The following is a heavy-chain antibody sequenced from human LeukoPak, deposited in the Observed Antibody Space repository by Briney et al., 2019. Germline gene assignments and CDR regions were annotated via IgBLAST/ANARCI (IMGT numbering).Heavy chain of an antibody. V-gene: IGHV1-2*02. CDR1: GYTHSGHY. CDR3: ARAETDPYSSFQVAH. D-gene: IGHD2-21*01. J-gene: IGHJ4*02. Sequence: ASVKVSCKASGYTHSGHYIHWVRQAPGQGLEWMGGVSPNGRATKYAQKFEGRVTTTRDTSTTYMEMRRLRPDDTAVYFCARAETDPYSSFQVAHWGQGTQVTVSS. CDR2: VSPNGRAT.